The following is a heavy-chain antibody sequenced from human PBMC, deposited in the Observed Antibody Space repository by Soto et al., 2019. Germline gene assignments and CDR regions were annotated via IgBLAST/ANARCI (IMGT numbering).Heavy chain of an antibody. Sequence: GGSLRLSCAASGFTFSSYWMSWVRQAPGKGLEWVANIKQDGSEKYYVDSVKGRFTISRDNAKNSLYLQMNSLRAEDTAVYYCARDNQELLFHYYYYYGMDVWGQRTTLTVSS. CDR1: GFTFSSYW. D-gene: IGHD1-7*01. V-gene: IGHV3-7*03. CDR3: ARDNQELLFHYYYYYGMDV. J-gene: IGHJ6*02. CDR2: IKQDGSEK.